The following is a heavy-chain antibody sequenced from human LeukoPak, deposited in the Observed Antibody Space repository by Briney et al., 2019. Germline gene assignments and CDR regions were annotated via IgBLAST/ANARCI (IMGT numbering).Heavy chain of an antibody. CDR2: INRDGSS. V-gene: IGHV4-34*01. CDR3: ARSNSYGPGTHYLHH. D-gene: IGHD3-10*01. J-gene: IGHJ4*02. Sequence: GSLRLSCAASGFTFSTFAMSWVRQPPGKGLEWIGEINRDGSSYNNPSLKSRVTISIDTSKNQFSLRLSSVTAADTGVYYCARSNSYGPGTHYLHHWGQGTLVTVSS. CDR1: GFTFSTFA.